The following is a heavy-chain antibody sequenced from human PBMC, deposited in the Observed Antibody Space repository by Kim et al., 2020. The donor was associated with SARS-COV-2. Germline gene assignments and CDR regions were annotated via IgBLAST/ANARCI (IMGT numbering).Heavy chain of an antibody. J-gene: IGHJ6*02. CDR3: ARDYEYYYGMDV. CDR2: IYYSGST. V-gene: IGHV4-59*13. Sequence: SETLSHTCTVSGGSISSYYWSWIRQPPGKGLEWIGYIYYSGSTNYNPSLKSRVTISVDTSKNQFSLKLSSVTAADTAVYYCARDYEYYYGMDVWGQGTTVTVSS. CDR1: GGSISSYY. D-gene: IGHD3-22*01.